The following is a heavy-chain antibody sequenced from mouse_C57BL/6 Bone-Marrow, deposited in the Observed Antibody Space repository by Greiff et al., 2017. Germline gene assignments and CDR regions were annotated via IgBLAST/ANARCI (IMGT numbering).Heavy chain of an antibody. CDR3: ATKGAQAKKYYFDY. D-gene: IGHD3-2*02. CDR2: IDPSDSYT. CDR1: GYTFTSYW. J-gene: IGHJ2*01. V-gene: IGHV1-59*01. Sequence: VQLQQPGAELVRPGTSVKLSCKASGYTFTSYWMHWVKQRPGQGLEWIGVIDPSDSYTNYNQKFKGKATLTVDTSSSTAYMQLSSLTSEDSAVYYCATKGAQAKKYYFDYWGQGTTLTVSS.